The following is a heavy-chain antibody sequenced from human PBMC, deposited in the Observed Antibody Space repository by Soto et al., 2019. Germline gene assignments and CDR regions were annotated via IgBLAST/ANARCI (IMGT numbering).Heavy chain of an antibody. CDR2: IYYSGST. V-gene: IGHV4-59*01. CDR1: GGSISSYS. CDR3: ARRYGYAFDI. Sequence: QVQLQESGPGLVKPSETLSLTCTVSGGSISSYSWSWIRQPPGKGLEWIGYIYYSGSTNYNPSPKSRVTISVDTSKNQFSLKLSSVTAADTAVYYCARRYGYAFDIWGQGTMVTVSS. J-gene: IGHJ3*02. D-gene: IGHD4-17*01.